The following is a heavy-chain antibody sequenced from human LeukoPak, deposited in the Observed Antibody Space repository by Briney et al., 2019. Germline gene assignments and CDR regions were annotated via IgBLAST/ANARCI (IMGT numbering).Heavy chain of an antibody. J-gene: IGHJ5*02. D-gene: IGHD3-10*01. Sequence: GGSLRLSCAASGFTLSSYAMSWVRQAPGKGLEWVSAISDTGNTYHADSVKGRFTISRDNSKNTLYLQMNSLRAEDTAVYYCARDPDYYGSGSSPFDPWGQGTLVTVSS. CDR1: GFTLSSYA. V-gene: IGHV3-23*01. CDR2: ISDTGNT. CDR3: ARDPDYYGSGSSPFDP.